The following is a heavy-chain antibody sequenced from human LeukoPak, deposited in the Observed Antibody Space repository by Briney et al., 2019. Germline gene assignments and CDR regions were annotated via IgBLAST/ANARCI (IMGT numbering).Heavy chain of an antibody. CDR1: GFTFSSYG. CDR2: IRYDGSNK. CDR3: AKEADKLTYDFWSGYPD. V-gene: IGHV3-30*02. J-gene: IGHJ4*02. Sequence: GGSLRLSCAASGFTFSSYGMHWVRQAPGKGLEWVAFIRYDGSNKYYADSVKGRFTISRDNSKNTLYLQMNSLRAEDTAGYYCAKEADKLTYDFWSGYPDWGQGTLVTVSS. D-gene: IGHD3-3*01.